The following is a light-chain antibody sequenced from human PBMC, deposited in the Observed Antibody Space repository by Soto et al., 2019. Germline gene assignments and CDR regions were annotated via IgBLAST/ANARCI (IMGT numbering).Light chain of an antibody. J-gene: IGKJ1*01. V-gene: IGKV1-39*01. Sequence: DIQMTQSPSSLSASVGARVTITCRASQSISSYLNWYQQKPGKAPKLLIYAASILQSGVPSRFSGSGSGTDFTLTISSLQPEDCATYYCQQSYSTPQTFGKGNKVEIK. CDR3: QQSYSTPQT. CDR2: AAS. CDR1: QSISSY.